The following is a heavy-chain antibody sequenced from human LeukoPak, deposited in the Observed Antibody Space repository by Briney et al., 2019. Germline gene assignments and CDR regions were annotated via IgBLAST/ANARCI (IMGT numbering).Heavy chain of an antibody. CDR3: ARVPISGYDTLTGYYNILRDYYFDY. Sequence: ASVKVSCKASGYTFTSYGISWVRQAPGQGLEWMGWISAYNGNTNYAQKLQGRVTMTTDTSTSTAYMELRSLRSDDTAVYYCARVPISGYDTLTGYYNILRDYYFDYWGQGTLVTVSS. J-gene: IGHJ4*02. CDR1: GYTFTSYG. V-gene: IGHV1-18*01. D-gene: IGHD3-9*01. CDR2: ISAYNGNT.